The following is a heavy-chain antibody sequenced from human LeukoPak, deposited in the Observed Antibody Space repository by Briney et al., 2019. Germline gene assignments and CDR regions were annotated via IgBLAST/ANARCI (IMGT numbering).Heavy chain of an antibody. V-gene: IGHV4-31*03. J-gene: IGHJ6*02. CDR2: IYYSGST. CDR3: ARDHYSYYGMDV. Sequence: SQTLSLTCTVSGGSISSGGYSWSWIRQHPGKGLEWIGYIYYSGSTYYNPSLKSRVTISVDTSKNQFSLKLSSVTAADTAVYYCARDHYSYYGMDVWGQGTTVTVSS. CDR1: GGSISSGGYS.